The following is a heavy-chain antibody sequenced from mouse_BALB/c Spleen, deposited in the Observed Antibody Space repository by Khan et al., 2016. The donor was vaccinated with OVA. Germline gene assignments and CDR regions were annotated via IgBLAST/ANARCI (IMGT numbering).Heavy chain of an antibody. J-gene: IGHJ3*01. Sequence: EVQLQESGPELVKPGASVKMSCKAAGYTFTSYVMHWVKQKPGLGLEWIGYIYPFNDDTKYNEKFIGKATLTSDKSSSTAYMELSSLTSEDSADYYCAPVGTYYVSFAYWGQGTLVTVSA. CDR1: GYTFTSYV. CDR3: APVGTYYVSFAY. CDR2: IYPFNDDT. D-gene: IGHD1-1*01. V-gene: IGHV1S136*01.